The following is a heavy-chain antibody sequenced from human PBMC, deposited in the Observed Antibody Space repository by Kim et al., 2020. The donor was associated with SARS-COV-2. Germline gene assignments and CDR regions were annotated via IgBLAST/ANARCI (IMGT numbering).Heavy chain of an antibody. J-gene: IGHJ3*01. D-gene: IGHD1-1*01. Sequence: ASVKVSCKASGYTFTDYHMHWVRQAPGQGLEWMGRINPNNGVTNFAQRFRDRVTMTWDTTVNTAYMELSRLSSGDTAVYYCARVLLTSWVQSPGGAFDFWGQGTMVTVSS. V-gene: IGHV1-2*06. CDR1: GYTFTDYH. CDR2: INPNNGVT. CDR3: ARVLLTSWVQSPGGAFDF.